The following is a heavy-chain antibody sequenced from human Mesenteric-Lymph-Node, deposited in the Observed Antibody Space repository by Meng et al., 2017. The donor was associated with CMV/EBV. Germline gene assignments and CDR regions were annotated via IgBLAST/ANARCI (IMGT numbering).Heavy chain of an antibody. CDR2: IHYSGST. Sequence: SETLSLTCTVSGGSISSYYWSWIRQPPGNGLEWIGYIHYSGSTNYNPSLKSRVTISVDTSKNQFSLKLSSVTAADTAVYYCARSYYDSSEHYFDYWGQGTLVTVSS. D-gene: IGHD3-22*01. J-gene: IGHJ4*02. V-gene: IGHV4-59*12. CDR1: GGSISSYY. CDR3: ARSYYDSSEHYFDY.